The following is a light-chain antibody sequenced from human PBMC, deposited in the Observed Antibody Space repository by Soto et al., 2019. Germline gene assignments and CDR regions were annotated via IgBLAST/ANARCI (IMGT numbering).Light chain of an antibody. V-gene: IGLV2-18*02. Sequence: QSVLTPPPSVSGSPGQSVTISCTGTSSDVGSYNRVSWYQQPPGTAPKLMIYEVSNRPSGVPDRFSGSKSGNTASLTISGLQAEDEADYYCSSYTSSSTFVVFGTGTKVTVL. CDR1: SSDVGSYNR. J-gene: IGLJ1*01. CDR3: SSYTSSSTFVV. CDR2: EVS.